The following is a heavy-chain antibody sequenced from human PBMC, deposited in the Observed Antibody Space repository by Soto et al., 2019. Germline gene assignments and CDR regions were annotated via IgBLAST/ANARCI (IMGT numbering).Heavy chain of an antibody. CDR3: AKDHYDSALDYAFDI. V-gene: IGHV1-58*02. Sequence: SVKVSCKASGFTFTSSAMQWVRQARGQRLEWIGWIVVGSGNTNYAQKFQERVTITRDMSTSTAYMELSSLRPEDTAVYYCAKDHYDSALDYAFDIWGQGTMVTVSS. D-gene: IGHD5-12*01. CDR2: IVVGSGNT. CDR1: GFTFTSSA. J-gene: IGHJ3*02.